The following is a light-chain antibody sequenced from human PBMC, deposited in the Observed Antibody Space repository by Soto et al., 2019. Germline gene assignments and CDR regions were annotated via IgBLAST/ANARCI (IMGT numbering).Light chain of an antibody. CDR3: QQYNNWPRT. CDR1: QSVSGW. CDR2: GAS. Sequence: DIQMTQSPSTLSASVGYTVTVTCRASQSVSGWLAWYQQKPGQAPKLLIYGASTRATGIPARFSGSGSGTEFTLTISSLQSEDFAVYYCQQYNNWPRTFGQGTTVDIK. J-gene: IGKJ1*01. V-gene: IGKV1-5*01.